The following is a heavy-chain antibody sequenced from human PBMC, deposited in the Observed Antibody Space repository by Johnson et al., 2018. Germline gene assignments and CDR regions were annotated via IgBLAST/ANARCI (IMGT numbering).Heavy chain of an antibody. CDR1: RFTFSSYG. V-gene: IGHV3-30*18. J-gene: IGHJ6*02. CDR3: AKAPLAYCGGDCYSPGYYYGMDV. CDR2: ISYDGSNK. D-gene: IGHD2-21*02. Sequence: QVQLVESGGGVVQPGRSLRLSCAASRFTFSSYGMHWVRQAPGKGLEWVAVISYDGSNKYYEDPVKGRFTISRDNSKKTLYLQMNSLRNEDTAVYYCAKAPLAYCGGDCYSPGYYYGMDVWGQGTTVTVSS.